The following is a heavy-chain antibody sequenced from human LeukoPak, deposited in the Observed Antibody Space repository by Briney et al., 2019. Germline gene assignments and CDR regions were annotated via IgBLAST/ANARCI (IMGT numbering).Heavy chain of an antibody. D-gene: IGHD2-2*01. CDR2: IYTSGST. CDR3: ARAPITGYCSSTSCYARGAFDI. Sequence: SGALHDSCAGTGGSFRCARYYWNWIRQPAGKGLEWIGRIYTSGSTNYNPSLKSRVTISVDKSKNPFSLKLSSVTAADTAVYYCARAPITGYCSSTSCYARGAFDIWGQGTMVTVSS. J-gene: IGHJ3*02. CDR1: GGSFRCARYY. V-gene: IGHV4-61*02.